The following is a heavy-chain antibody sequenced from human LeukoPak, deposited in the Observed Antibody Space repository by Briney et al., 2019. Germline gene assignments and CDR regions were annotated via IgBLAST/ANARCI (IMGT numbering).Heavy chain of an antibody. V-gene: IGHV1-46*01. J-gene: IGHJ4*02. CDR1: GYTFTSYY. D-gene: IGHD2-15*01. CDR3: ARDLGIVVVVAATPGVDY. Sequence: ASVKVSCKASGYTFTSYYMHWVRQAPGQGLEWMGIINASGGSTSYAPKFQGRVTMTRDTSTSTVYMELSSLRSEDTAVYYCARDLGIVVVVAATPGVDYWGQGTLVTVSS. CDR2: INASGGST.